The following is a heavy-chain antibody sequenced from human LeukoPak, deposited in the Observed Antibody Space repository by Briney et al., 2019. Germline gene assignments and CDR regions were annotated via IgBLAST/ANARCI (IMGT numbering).Heavy chain of an antibody. Sequence: GGSLRLSCAASGFTFSSYAMHWVRQAPGKGREWVSVISYDGSNKYYADSVKGRFTISRDNSKNTRYLQMNSLRAEDTAVSYCARELYDRSAYQFYYYYGMDVWGQGTTVTVSS. J-gene: IGHJ6*02. CDR2: ISYDGSNK. D-gene: IGHD3-22*01. V-gene: IGHV3-30-3*01. CDR1: GFTFSSYA. CDR3: ARELYDRSAYQFYYYYGMDV.